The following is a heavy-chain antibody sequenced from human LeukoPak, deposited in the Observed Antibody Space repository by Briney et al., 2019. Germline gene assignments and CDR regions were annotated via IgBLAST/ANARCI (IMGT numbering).Heavy chain of an antibody. Sequence: SVKVSCKASGGTFSSYAISWVRQAPGRGLEWMGRIIPIFGTANYAQKFQGRVTITTDESTSTAYMELSSLRSEDTAVYYCARDQIAVAGNFDYWGQGTLVTVSS. J-gene: IGHJ4*02. D-gene: IGHD6-19*01. CDR3: ARDQIAVAGNFDY. CDR1: GGTFSSYA. CDR2: IIPIFGTA. V-gene: IGHV1-69*05.